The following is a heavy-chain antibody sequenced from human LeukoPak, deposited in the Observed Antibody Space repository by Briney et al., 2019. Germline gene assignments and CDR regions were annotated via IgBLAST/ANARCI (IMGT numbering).Heavy chain of an antibody. V-gene: IGHV5-51*01. CDR3: ARQRPGYINDAFDI. J-gene: IGHJ3*02. D-gene: IGHD5-24*01. Sequence: GESLKISCKASGYSFSNEWIGWVRQVPGKGLEWMGIIYPGDSDTRYSPSLQGQVTTSADKSINTAFLQWSSLGASDTAIYFCARQRPGYINDAFDIWGQGTRVTVSS. CDR2: IYPGDSDT. CDR1: GYSFSNEW.